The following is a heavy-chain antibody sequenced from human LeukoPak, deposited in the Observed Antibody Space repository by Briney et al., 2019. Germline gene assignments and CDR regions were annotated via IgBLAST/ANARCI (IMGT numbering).Heavy chain of an antibody. V-gene: IGHV4-59*08. J-gene: IGHJ4*02. D-gene: IGHD4-17*01. CDR2: IYYSGST. Sequence: SETLSLTCTVSGGSISSYYWSWIRQPPGKGLEWIGYIYYSGSTNNNPSLKSRVTISVDTSKNQFSLKLSSVTAADTAVYYCARHALTTTVTNFDYWGQGTLVTVSS. CDR3: ARHALTTTVTNFDY. CDR1: GGSISSYY.